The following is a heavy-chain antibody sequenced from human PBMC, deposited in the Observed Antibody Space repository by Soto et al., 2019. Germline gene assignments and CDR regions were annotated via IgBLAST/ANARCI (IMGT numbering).Heavy chain of an antibody. D-gene: IGHD6-19*01. V-gene: IGHV4-39*01. CDR2: IYYSGST. CDR3: ARHTIAVAGTVPYDY. Sequence: QLQLQESGPGLVKPSETLSLTCTVSGGSISSSSYYWGWIRQPPGKGLEWIGSIYYSGSTYYNPSLKSRVNRYVDTSNNQFSLKLSSVTAADTAVYYCARHTIAVAGTVPYDYWGQGTLVTVSS. J-gene: IGHJ4*02. CDR1: GGSISSSSYY.